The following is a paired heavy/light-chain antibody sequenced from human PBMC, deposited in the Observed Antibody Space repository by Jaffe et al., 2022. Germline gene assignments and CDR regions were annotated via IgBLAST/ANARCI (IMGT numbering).Light chain of an antibody. J-gene: IGLJ3*02. CDR2: SNV. Sequence: QSVLTQPPSASGTPGQRVAISCSGSSSNIGINTVNWYQHLPGTAPKLLIYSNVGRPSGVPDRFSGSKSGTSASLAISGLQSEDEADYYCAAWDDSLNGWVFGGGTKLTVL. CDR1: SSNIGINT. V-gene: IGLV1-44*01. CDR3: AAWDDSLNGWV.
Heavy chain of an antibody. J-gene: IGHJ4*02. Sequence: EVQLVESGGGLVQPGGSLRLSCAASGFSVSSNYMNWVRQAPGKGLEWVSVIYSGGSTYYADSLKGRFTISRDNSKNTVYLQINSLIPEDTAVYYCAREGDWGLRRRGFDDWGRGTLVTVSS. D-gene: IGHD3-16*01. CDR2: IYSGGST. CDR1: GFSVSSNY. V-gene: IGHV3-66*02. CDR3: AREGDWGLRRRGFDD.